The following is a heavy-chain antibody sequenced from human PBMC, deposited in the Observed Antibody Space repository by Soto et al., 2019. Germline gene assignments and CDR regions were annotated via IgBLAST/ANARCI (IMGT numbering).Heavy chain of an antibody. Sequence: GGSLRLSCAASGFTFSSYAMSWVRQAPGKGLEWVSAISGSGGSTYYADSVKGRFTISRDNSKNTLYLQMNSLRAEDTAVYYCAKGPLYYYDSSGYYYFDYWGQGTLVTVSS. CDR2: ISGSGGST. J-gene: IGHJ4*02. CDR3: AKGPLYYYDSSGYYYFDY. CDR1: GFTFSSYA. D-gene: IGHD3-22*01. V-gene: IGHV3-23*01.